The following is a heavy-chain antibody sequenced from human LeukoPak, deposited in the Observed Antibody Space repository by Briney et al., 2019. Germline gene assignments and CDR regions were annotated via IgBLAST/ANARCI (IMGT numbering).Heavy chain of an antibody. J-gene: IGHJ3*02. D-gene: IGHD3-22*01. CDR3: ASSDSSGYGAFDI. CDR1: GYTFSSYG. V-gene: IGHV1-18*01. CDR2: ISAYNGNT. Sequence: ASVKVSCKASGYTFSSYGISWVRQAPGQGLEWMGWISAYNGNTDYAQKLQGRVTMTTDTSTSTAYMELRSLRSDDTAVDYCASSDSSGYGAFDIWGQGTMVTVSS.